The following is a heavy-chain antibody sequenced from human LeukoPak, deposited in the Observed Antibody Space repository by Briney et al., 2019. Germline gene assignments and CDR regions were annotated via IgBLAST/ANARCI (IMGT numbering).Heavy chain of an antibody. CDR2: IIPIFGTA. V-gene: IGHV1-69*06. Sequence: GSSVKVSCKASGGTFSSYAISWVRQAPGQGLEWMGGIIPIFGTANYAQKFQGRVTITADKPTSTAYMELSSLRSEDTAVYFCARSLFRFLEWSYRSYYYYMDVWGKGTTVTVSS. D-gene: IGHD3-3*01. CDR3: ARSLFRFLEWSYRSYYYYMDV. J-gene: IGHJ6*03. CDR1: GGTFSSYA.